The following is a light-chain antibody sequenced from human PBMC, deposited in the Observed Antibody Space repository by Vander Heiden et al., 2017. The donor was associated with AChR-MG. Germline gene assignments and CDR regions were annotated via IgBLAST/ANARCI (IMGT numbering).Light chain of an antibody. CDR2: RNN. Sequence: QSVLTQPPSASGTPGQRVTISCSGSSSNIGSNYVHWYQQHPGTAPKLLIYRNNQRPSGVPDRFSGSKSGTSASLAISGLRSEDEADYYCAAWDDSLSGVVFGGGTKLTVL. V-gene: IGLV1-47*01. CDR1: SSNIGSNY. CDR3: AAWDDSLSGVV. J-gene: IGLJ2*01.